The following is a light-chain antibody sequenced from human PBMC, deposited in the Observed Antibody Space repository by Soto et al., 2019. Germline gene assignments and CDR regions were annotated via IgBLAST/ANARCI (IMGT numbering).Light chain of an antibody. CDR3: HQCSNRPWT. CDR2: DAS. Sequence: EIVLTQSPATLSLSPGERATLSCRASQSVRSNLAWYQQKPGQAPRLLIYDASNRATGIPGRFSGSGSGTDFTLTITNLEPEDFAVYYCHQCSNRPWTFGQGAKVEIK. J-gene: IGKJ1*01. CDR1: QSVRSN. V-gene: IGKV3-11*01.